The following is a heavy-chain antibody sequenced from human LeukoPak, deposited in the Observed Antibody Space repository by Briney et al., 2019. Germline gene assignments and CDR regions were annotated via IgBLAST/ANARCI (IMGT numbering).Heavy chain of an antibody. Sequence: SETLSLTCTVSGYSLSSGYYWGWIRQPPGKGLEWIGSIYHSGSTYYNPSLKSRVTISVDTSKNQFSLKLSSVTAADTAVYYCARDPRPYSGSFDWGQGTLVTVSS. CDR1: GYSLSSGYY. V-gene: IGHV4-38-2*02. D-gene: IGHD1-26*01. J-gene: IGHJ4*02. CDR2: IYHSGST. CDR3: ARDPRPYSGSFD.